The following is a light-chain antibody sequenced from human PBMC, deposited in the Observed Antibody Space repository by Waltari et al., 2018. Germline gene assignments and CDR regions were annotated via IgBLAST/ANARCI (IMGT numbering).Light chain of an antibody. J-gene: IGLJ2*01. Sequence: QSALTQPASVSGSPGQSITISCTGTSSDVGTYNYVPWYQQHPGKPPKPMIFDVSIRPSGVSNRFSGSKSGNTASLTISGLQAEDEADYYCSSYISSSTLELFGGGTSLTVL. V-gene: IGLV2-14*03. CDR1: SSDVGTYNY. CDR3: SSYISSSTLEL. CDR2: DVS.